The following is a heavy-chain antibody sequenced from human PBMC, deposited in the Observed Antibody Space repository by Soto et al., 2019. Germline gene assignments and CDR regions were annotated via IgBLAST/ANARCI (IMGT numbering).Heavy chain of an antibody. Sequence: QVQLQESGPGLVQPSQTLSLTCTVSGCSISSGGYYWSWIRQHPVTGLEWIGHFSYRGCTYYNTSLKSRVTISVATSRKQFSLIGNSVTAAYTAVYCCARGVLHWGQGTLVTVSS. CDR2: FSYRGCT. CDR1: GCSISSGGYY. CDR3: ARGVLH. J-gene: IGHJ4*01. V-gene: IGHV4-31*03.